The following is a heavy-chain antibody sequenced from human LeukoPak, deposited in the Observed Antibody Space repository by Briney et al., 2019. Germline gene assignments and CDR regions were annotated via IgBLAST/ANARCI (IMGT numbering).Heavy chain of an antibody. CDR1: GFTFSSHA. Sequence: PGGSLRLSCAASGFTFSSHAMSWVRQAPGKGLEWVSAVTGSGGRTYHADSVKGRFTISRDNSKNTLYLQMNSLRAEDTAVYYCARLTSHSFDYWGQGTLVTVSS. CDR3: ARLTSHSFDY. D-gene: IGHD6-19*01. J-gene: IGHJ4*02. V-gene: IGHV3-23*01. CDR2: VTGSGGRT.